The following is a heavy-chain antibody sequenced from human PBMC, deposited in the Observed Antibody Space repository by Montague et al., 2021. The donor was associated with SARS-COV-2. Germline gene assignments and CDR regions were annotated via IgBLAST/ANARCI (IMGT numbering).Heavy chain of an antibody. CDR3: TRDPITGTTGTIYNYYGMDV. V-gene: IGHV4-61*02. CDR1: GASLSSGSYY. J-gene: IGHJ6*02. D-gene: IGHD1-20*01. Sequence: TLSLTCSVSGASLSSGSYYWSWIRQPAGKGLEWIGRIYRGGGPNYXXXLKSRVTISGDMSKNKFSLNVRSVTAADTAAYYCTRDPITGTTGTIYNYYGMDVWGQGTTVTVSS. CDR2: IYRGGGP.